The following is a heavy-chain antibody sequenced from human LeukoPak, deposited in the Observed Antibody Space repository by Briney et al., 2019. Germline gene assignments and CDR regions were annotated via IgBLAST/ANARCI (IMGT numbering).Heavy chain of an antibody. CDR3: ARALYYYDSSGYGY. D-gene: IGHD3-22*01. Sequence: GGSLRLSCAASGFTFSSYWMSWVRQAPGKGLEWVANIKQGGSEKYYVDSVKGRFTISRDNAKNSLYLQMNSLRAEDTAVYYCARALYYYDSSGYGYWGQGTLVTASS. V-gene: IGHV3-7*01. J-gene: IGHJ4*02. CDR1: GFTFSSYW. CDR2: IKQGGSEK.